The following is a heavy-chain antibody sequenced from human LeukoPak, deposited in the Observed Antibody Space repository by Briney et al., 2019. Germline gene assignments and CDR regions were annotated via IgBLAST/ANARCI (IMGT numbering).Heavy chain of an antibody. Sequence: GASVKVSCKASGGIFSSYAISWVRQAPGQGLEWMRGIIPIFGTANYAQKFQGRVTITADESTSTAYMELSSLRSEDTAVYYCAVLWRAGTIGGNYWGQGTLVTVS. V-gene: IGHV1-69*13. J-gene: IGHJ4*02. CDR3: AVLWRAGTIGGNY. CDR1: GGIFSSYA. CDR2: IIPIFGTA. D-gene: IGHD1/OR15-1a*01.